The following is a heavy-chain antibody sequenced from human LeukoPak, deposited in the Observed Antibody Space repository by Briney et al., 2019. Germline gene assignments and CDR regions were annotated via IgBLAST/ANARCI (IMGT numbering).Heavy chain of an antibody. CDR3: ARQSSGWYSDPYHFDY. Sequence: TASETLSLTCTVSGGSIGSYYWSWIRQPPGKGLEWIGYIYYSGSTNYNPSLKSRVTISVDTSKNQFSLKLSSVTAADTAVYYCARQSSGWYSDPYHFDYWGQGTLVTVSS. V-gene: IGHV4-59*08. CDR2: IYYSGST. D-gene: IGHD6-19*01. J-gene: IGHJ4*02. CDR1: GGSIGSYY.